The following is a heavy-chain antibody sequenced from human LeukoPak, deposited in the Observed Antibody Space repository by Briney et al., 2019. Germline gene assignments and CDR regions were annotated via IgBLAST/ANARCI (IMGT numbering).Heavy chain of an antibody. CDR3: AREGIVAMIMGYYYYMDV. V-gene: IGHV4-34*01. J-gene: IGHJ6*03. D-gene: IGHD5-12*01. Sequence: SETLSLTCAVYGGSFCGYYWSWIRQPPGKGREWSGEINHSGSTNYNPSPKSRVTISVDTSKNQYSLKLTSVTAADTAVYYCAREGIVAMIMGYYYYMDVWGKGTTVTVSS. CDR2: INHSGST. CDR1: GGSFCGYY.